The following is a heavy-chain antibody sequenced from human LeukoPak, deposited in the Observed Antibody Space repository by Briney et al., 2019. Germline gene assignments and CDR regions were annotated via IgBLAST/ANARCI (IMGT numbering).Heavy chain of an antibody. D-gene: IGHD1-26*01. CDR1: GFTFSSHA. J-gene: IGHJ4*02. Sequence: GGSLRLSCGASGFTFSSHAMNWVRQAPGKGLEWVSAISDSGGRTYYADSVKGRFTISRDNSKNTLYLQMNSLRAEDTAVYYCAKSRVGARGAYYFDYWGQGTLVTVSS. V-gene: IGHV3-23*01. CDR3: AKSRVGARGAYYFDY. CDR2: ISDSGGRT.